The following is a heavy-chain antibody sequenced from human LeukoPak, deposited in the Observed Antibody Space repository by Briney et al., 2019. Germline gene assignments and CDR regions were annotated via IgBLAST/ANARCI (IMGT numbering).Heavy chain of an antibody. CDR3: ARGLHDRSWYGAH. J-gene: IGHJ4*02. D-gene: IGHD6-13*01. Sequence: GRSQRLFCAASGFTFSDYTMQWVRHAPGKGLEWVALLPPDGSYQYYADSLKGRSTISRDNFKNALYLQMNSLRLEDTAVYYCARGLHDRSWYGAHWGQGTLLSVSS. CDR2: LPPDGSYQ. CDR1: GFTFSDYT. V-gene: IGHV3-30*04.